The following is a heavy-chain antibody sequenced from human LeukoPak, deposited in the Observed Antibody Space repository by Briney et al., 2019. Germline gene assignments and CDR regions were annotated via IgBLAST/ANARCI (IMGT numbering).Heavy chain of an antibody. CDR1: GGTFSSYA. D-gene: IGHD6-13*01. V-gene: IGHV1-69*13. Sequence: SVKVSCKASGGTFSSYAISWVRQAPGQGLEWMGGIIPIFGTANYAQKFQGRVTITADESTSTAYMELSSLRSEDTAVYYCARSPPRSSSWQNNWFDPWGQGTLVTVSS. CDR2: IIPIFGTA. CDR3: ARSPPRSSSWQNNWFDP. J-gene: IGHJ5*02.